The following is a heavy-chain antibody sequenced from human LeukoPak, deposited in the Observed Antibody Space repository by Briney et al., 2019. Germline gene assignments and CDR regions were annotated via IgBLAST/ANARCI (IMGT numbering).Heavy chain of an antibody. CDR2: ISRNGGST. CDR1: GFTFSNYA. J-gene: IGHJ4*02. V-gene: IGHV3-64*04. D-gene: IGHD3-22*01. Sequence: GGSLRLSCSASGFTFSNYAMHWVRQAPRKGLEYVSAISRNGGSTYYADSVKGRFTISRDNAKNSLYLQMNSLRAEDTAVYYCARAGFDSSGFDYWGQGTLVTVSS. CDR3: ARAGFDSSGFDY.